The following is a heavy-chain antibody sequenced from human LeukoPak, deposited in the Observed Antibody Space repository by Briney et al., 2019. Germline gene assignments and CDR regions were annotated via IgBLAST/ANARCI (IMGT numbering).Heavy chain of an antibody. Sequence: GGSLRLSCAASGSTFSSYWMHWVRQAPGKGLVWVSRINSDGSSTSYADSVKGRFTISRDNAKNTLYLQMNSLRAEDTAVYYCARGLRYFDWLNWFDPWGQGTLVTVSS. D-gene: IGHD3-9*01. J-gene: IGHJ5*01. CDR1: GSTFSSYW. CDR3: ARGLRYFDWLNWFDP. CDR2: INSDGSST. V-gene: IGHV3-74*01.